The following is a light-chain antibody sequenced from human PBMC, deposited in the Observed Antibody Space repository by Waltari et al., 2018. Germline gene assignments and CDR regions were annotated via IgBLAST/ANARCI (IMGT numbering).Light chain of an antibody. V-gene: IGLV2-8*01. Sequence: QSALTQPPPASGSPGQSVTISCTGTRSDVGGYNYVSWYQQHPGKAPKLMIYEVTKRPSGVPDRFSGSKSGNTASLTVSGLQAEDEADYYCSSYAGNNTFIFAGGTKLTVL. CDR2: EVT. CDR3: SSYAGNNTFI. J-gene: IGLJ2*01. CDR1: RSDVGGYNY.